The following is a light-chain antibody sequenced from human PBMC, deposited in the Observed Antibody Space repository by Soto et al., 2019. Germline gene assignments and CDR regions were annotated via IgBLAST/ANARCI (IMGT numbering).Light chain of an antibody. CDR1: SSDVGSYNY. Sequence: QSALTQPPSASGSPGQSVTISCTGTSSDVGSYNYVSWYQQHPDKAPKLIIYGVNERPSGVPDRFSGSKFGNTASLTVSGLQAEDEADYYCTSYAGSNNPVVFGGGTKLTVL. J-gene: IGLJ3*02. V-gene: IGLV2-8*01. CDR3: TSYAGSNNPVV. CDR2: GVN.